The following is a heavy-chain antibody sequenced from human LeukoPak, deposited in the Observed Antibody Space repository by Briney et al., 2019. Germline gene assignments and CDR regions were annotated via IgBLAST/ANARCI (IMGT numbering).Heavy chain of an antibody. CDR1: GYSISSGYY. D-gene: IGHD3-3*01. CDR3: ARQGVLRFLEWLSDFDY. V-gene: IGHV4-38-2*01. CDR2: IYHSGST. J-gene: IGHJ4*02. Sequence: SETLSLTCAVSGYSISSGYYWGWIRQPPGKGLEWIGSIYHSGSTYYNPSLKSRVTISVDTSKNQFSLRLSSGTAADTAVYYCARQGVLRFLEWLSDFDYWGQGTLVTVSS.